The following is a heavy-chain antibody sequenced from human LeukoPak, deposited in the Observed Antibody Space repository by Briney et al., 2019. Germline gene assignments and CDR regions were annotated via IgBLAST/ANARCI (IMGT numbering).Heavy chain of an antibody. Sequence: ADTLSLTCTVDGRLFNGNYWTWIRQPPEKALEWIGDINHNGNTNKNPSLKSRVTISVDTSKDQFSLKVISVTAADTAVYYCARAGITGTTRSQRYYYYGMDVWGQGTTVIVSS. CDR1: GRLFNGNY. CDR2: INHNGNT. D-gene: IGHD1-7*01. J-gene: IGHJ6*02. CDR3: ARAGITGTTRSQRYYYYGMDV. V-gene: IGHV4-34*01.